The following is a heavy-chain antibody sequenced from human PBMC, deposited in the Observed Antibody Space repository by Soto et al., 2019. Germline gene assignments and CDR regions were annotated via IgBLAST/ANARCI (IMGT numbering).Heavy chain of an antibody. D-gene: IGHD3-10*01. CDR3: ARHSGSFRADY. J-gene: IGHJ4*02. V-gene: IGHV5-51*01. CDR2: IYPGDSDT. CDR1: GYSFSSYW. Sequence: GESLKISCKGSGYSFSSYWIDWVRQMPGKGLEWMGIIYPGDSDTRYSPSFQGQVTISADKSISTAYLQWSSLKAADTAMYYCARHSGSFRADYWGPGTLVTFSS.